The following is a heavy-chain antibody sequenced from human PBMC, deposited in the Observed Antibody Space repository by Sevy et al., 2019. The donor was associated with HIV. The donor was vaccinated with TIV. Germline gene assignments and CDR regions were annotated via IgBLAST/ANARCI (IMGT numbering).Heavy chain of an antibody. CDR3: AQGYYFTY. J-gene: IGHJ4*02. V-gene: IGHV1-8*01. D-gene: IGHD3-22*01. Sequence: ASVKVSCKASRSTFVSNDINWLRQPPGQGHEWVGWMRPNSGQVGYAQKFQGRVTMTRNISITTAYMELGRLRFDDTAVYYCAQGYYFTYWGQGTVVTVSS. CDR2: MRPNSGQV. CDR1: RSTFVSND.